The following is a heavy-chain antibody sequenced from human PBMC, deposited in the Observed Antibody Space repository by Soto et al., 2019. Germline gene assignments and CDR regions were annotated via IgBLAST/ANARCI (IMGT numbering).Heavy chain of an antibody. D-gene: IGHD1-26*01. V-gene: IGHV3-23*04. CDR2: ISDSGGTS. CDR3: AKRPRALLTFDY. CDR1: GFIFSNYV. Sequence: EVQLVDSGGGLVQPGGSLRLSCAASGFIFSNYVMSWVRQAPGKGLEWFSSISDSGGTSYYADSVTGRFTISRNNSKNTLYLQMNSLRAEDTAIYYCAKRPRALLTFDYWGQGTLVTVSS. J-gene: IGHJ4*02.